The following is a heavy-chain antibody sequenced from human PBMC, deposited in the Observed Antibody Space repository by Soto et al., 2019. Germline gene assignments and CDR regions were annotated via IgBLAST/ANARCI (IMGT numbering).Heavy chain of an antibody. D-gene: IGHD6-19*01. CDR1: GLTFSTYA. Sequence: GGSLRLSCAASGLTFSTYAMSWVRQAPGKGLEWVSVICYDGSNKYYADSVKGRFTISRDNSKNTLYLQMNSLRAEDTAVYYCASDLRAVGPPSWFDPWGQGTLVTVSS. CDR3: ASDLRAVGPPSWFDP. CDR2: ICYDGSNK. J-gene: IGHJ5*02. V-gene: IGHV3-33*08.